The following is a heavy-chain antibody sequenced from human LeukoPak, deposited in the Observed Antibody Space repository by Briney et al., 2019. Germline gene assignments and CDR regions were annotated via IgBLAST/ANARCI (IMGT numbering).Heavy chain of an antibody. CDR1: GFTFISYS. CDR3: ARVSDCSGGSCYSGNFDY. V-gene: IGHV3-48*04. J-gene: IGHJ4*02. Sequence: GGSLRLSCAASGFTFISYSMNWVRQAPGKGLEGVSYISSSSSTIYYADSVKGRFTISRDNAKNSLYLQMNSLRAEDTAVYYCARVSDCSGGSCYSGNFDYWGQGTLVTVSS. CDR2: ISSSSSTI. D-gene: IGHD2-15*01.